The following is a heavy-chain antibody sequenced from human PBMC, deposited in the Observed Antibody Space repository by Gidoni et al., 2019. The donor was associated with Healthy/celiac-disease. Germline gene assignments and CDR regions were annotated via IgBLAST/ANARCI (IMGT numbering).Heavy chain of an antibody. J-gene: IGHJ5*02. CDR1: GYTFTSYG. D-gene: IGHD6-13*01. CDR2: ISAYNGNT. V-gene: IGHV1-18*01. CDR3: ARTRRGIAAAVGGSCRGTGCWFDP. Sequence: QVQLVQSGAEVKKPGASVKVSCKASGYTFTSYGISWVRQAPGQGLEWMGWISAYNGNTNYAQKLQGRVTMTTDTSTSTAYMELRSLRSDDTAVYYCARTRRGIAAAVGGSCRGTGCWFDPWGQGTLVTVSS.